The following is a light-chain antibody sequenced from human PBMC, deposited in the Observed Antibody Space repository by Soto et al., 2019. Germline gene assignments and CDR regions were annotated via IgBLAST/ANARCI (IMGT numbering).Light chain of an antibody. Sequence: DVVMTQSPLFLPVTLRQPASISCRSSQSLIHSDGNTYLSWFQQRPGQSPRRLIYEVSDRDSGVPDRFTGSGSGTDFTLKISRVEAEDVGVYYCLQGTHWPWTFGQGTEVEIK. J-gene: IGKJ1*01. V-gene: IGKV2-30*02. CDR3: LQGTHWPWT. CDR2: EVS. CDR1: QSLIHSDGNTY.